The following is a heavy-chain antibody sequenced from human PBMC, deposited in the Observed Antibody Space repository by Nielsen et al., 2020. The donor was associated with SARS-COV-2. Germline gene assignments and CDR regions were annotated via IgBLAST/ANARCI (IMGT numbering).Heavy chain of an antibody. Sequence: GGSLRLSCAASGFTFSSYGMHWVRQAPGKGLEWVAVIWYDGSNKYYADSVKGRFTISRDNSKNTLYLQMNSLRAEDTAVYYCAREVAAAGDYGMDVWGQGTTVNVSS. CDR1: GFTFSSYG. CDR2: IWYDGSNK. J-gene: IGHJ6*02. CDR3: AREVAAAGDYGMDV. V-gene: IGHV3-33*08. D-gene: IGHD6-13*01.